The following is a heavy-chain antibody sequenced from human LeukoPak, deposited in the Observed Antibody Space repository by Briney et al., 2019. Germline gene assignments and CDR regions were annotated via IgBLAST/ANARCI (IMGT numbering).Heavy chain of an antibody. CDR3: APVFTVTTNWFDP. Sequence: ASAKVSCKVSGYTLTELSMHWVRQAPGKGLEWMGGFDPEDGETIYAQKFQGRVTMTEDTSTDTAYMELSSLRSEDTAVYYCAPVFTVTTNWFDPWGQGTLVTVSS. V-gene: IGHV1-24*01. J-gene: IGHJ5*02. D-gene: IGHD4-17*01. CDR1: GYTLTELS. CDR2: FDPEDGET.